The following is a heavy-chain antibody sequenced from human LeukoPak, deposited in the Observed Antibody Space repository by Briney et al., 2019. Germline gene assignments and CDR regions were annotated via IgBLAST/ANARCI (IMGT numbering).Heavy chain of an antibody. Sequence: PSGTLSLTCAVSGGSISSSNWWSWVRQPPGKGLEWIGEIYHSGSTNCNPSLKSRVTISVDKSKSQFSLKLSSVTAADTAVYYCARKGYTYGSFNYWGQGALVTVSS. CDR2: IYHSGST. D-gene: IGHD5-18*01. V-gene: IGHV4-4*02. CDR3: ARKGYTYGSFNY. CDR1: GGSISSSNW. J-gene: IGHJ4*02.